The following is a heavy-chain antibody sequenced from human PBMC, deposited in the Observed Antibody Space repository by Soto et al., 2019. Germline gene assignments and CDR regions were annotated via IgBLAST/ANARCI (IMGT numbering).Heavy chain of an antibody. CDR1: GFTFSNAW. V-gene: IGHV3-33*08. D-gene: IGHD2-2*01. Sequence: GGSLRLSCAASGFTFSNAWINWVRQAPGKGLEWVSPIWYDGSNKYYADSVKGRFTISRDNSKNTLYLQMNSLRAEDTAVYYCARDAQDIVVVPARRRYYYYYMDVWGKGTTVTVSS. CDR3: ARDAQDIVVVPARRRYYYYYMDV. CDR2: IWYDGSNK. J-gene: IGHJ6*03.